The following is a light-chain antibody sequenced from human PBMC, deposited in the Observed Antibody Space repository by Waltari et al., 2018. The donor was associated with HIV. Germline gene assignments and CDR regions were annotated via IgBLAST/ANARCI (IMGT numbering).Light chain of an antibody. Sequence: SSDLTQAPSVSVSPGQTASISCYGHELANQHVHWYQEKAGQAPVLVISRDSERPLGIPERFSGSRSGSLATLTITGVLADDEADYYCQAAAPSGTSVAFGGGTKLTVL. V-gene: IGLV3-25*03. CDR3: QAAAPSGTSVA. J-gene: IGLJ2*01. CDR2: RDS. CDR1: ELANQH.